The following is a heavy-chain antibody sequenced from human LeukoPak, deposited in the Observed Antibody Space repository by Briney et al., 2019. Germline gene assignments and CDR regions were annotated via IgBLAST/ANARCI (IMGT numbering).Heavy chain of an antibody. CDR3: AKWEA. J-gene: IGHJ4*02. CDR1: GFTFSNYA. CDR2: ISGSGGGT. V-gene: IGHV3-23*01. Sequence: PGGSPRLSCEASGFTFSNYAMNWVRQAPGKGLEWVSTISGSGGGTYYADSVKGRFTISRDNSKNTLYLQMNSLRAEDTAVYYCAKWEAWGQGTLVTVSP. D-gene: IGHD1-26*01.